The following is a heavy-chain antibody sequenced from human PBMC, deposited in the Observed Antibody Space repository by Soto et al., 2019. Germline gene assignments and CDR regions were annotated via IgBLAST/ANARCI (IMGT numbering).Heavy chain of an antibody. Sequence: GGSLRLSCAAFGFTFSSYAMNWVRQAPGKGLEWVSGLSKSGESTYYADSVKGRFTISRDNSKDTLYLQMNSLRAEDTAVYYCAKATRLDSWGQGPLVTVS. V-gene: IGHV3-23*01. CDR1: GFTFSSYA. CDR3: AKATRLDS. J-gene: IGHJ5*01. CDR2: LSKSGEST.